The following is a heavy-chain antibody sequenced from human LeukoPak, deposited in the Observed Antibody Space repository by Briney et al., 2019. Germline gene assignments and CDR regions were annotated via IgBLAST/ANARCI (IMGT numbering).Heavy chain of an antibody. Sequence: PGRSLRLSCAASGFTFSSYWMHWVRQVPGNGLVWVARINTGGSSTTYADSVKGRFTISRDNAKNMLYLQMDSLRDEDTGVYYCARSNQADDYWGQGTLVTVSS. D-gene: IGHD1-14*01. CDR2: INTGGSST. V-gene: IGHV3-74*01. CDR3: ARSNQADDY. CDR1: GFTFSSYW. J-gene: IGHJ4*02.